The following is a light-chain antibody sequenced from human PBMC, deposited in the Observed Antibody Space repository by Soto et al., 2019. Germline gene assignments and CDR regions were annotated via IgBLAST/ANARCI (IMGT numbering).Light chain of an antibody. CDR3: QQRSNWPLT. V-gene: IGKV3-11*01. Sequence: EIVLTQSPATLSLSPGERATLSCRASQAVSNFLSWYQQKPGQAPRLLIYDASSRATGIPARFSGSGSGTDFTLTISSLEPEDFAIYYCQQRSNWPLTLGQGTRLEIK. CDR1: QAVSNF. CDR2: DAS. J-gene: IGKJ5*01.